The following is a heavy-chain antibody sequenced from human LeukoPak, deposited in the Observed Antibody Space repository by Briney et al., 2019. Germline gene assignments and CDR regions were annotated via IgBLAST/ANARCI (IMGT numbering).Heavy chain of an antibody. D-gene: IGHD2-15*01. CDR3: AGYCSGGSCYD. Sequence: GGSLRLSCAASGFTFSSYSMNWVRQAPGKGLEWVSSISSSSSYIYYADSVKGRFNISRDNAKNSLYLQMNSLRAEDTAVYYCAGYCSGGSCYDWGQGTLVTVSS. V-gene: IGHV3-21*01. J-gene: IGHJ4*02. CDR2: ISSSSSYI. CDR1: GFTFSSYS.